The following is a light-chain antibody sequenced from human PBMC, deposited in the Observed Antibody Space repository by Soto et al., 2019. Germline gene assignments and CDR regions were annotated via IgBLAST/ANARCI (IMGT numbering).Light chain of an antibody. Sequence: DIQFTQSPSFLSTSVGDRVTITCRASQDIRNYLAWYQQKPGKAPKVLIYAASTLLSGVPSRFSASGSGAEFGLTISSPQPEGFATYYYQQLDSYPRTCGQGTKVDIK. CDR2: AAS. V-gene: IGKV1-9*01. CDR3: QQLDSYPRT. CDR1: QDIRNY. J-gene: IGKJ1*01.